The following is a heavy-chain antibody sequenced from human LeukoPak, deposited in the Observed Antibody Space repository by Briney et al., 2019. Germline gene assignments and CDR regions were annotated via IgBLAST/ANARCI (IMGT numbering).Heavy chain of an antibody. V-gene: IGHV1-2*06. J-gene: IGHJ4*02. CDR1: GYTFTGNY. CDR2: INPNSGGT. Sequence: GASVKVSCKASGYTFTGNYMHWVRQAPGQGLEWMGRINPNSGGTNYAQKFQGRVTMTRDTSISTAYMELSRLRSDDTAVYYCARAAPGEWELPPPEPRQFDYWGQGTLVTVSS. CDR3: ARAAPGEWELPPPEPRQFDY. D-gene: IGHD1-26*01.